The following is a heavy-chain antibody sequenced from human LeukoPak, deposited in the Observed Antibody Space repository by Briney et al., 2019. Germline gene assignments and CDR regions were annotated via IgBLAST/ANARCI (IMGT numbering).Heavy chain of an antibody. CDR3: ARTSLIPYYYGMDI. CDR2: MNPNSGNT. D-gene: IGHD2-2*01. V-gene: IGHV1-8*01. J-gene: IGHJ6*02. CDR1: GYTFTSYD. Sequence: ASVKVSCKASGYTFTSYDINWVRQATGQGVEWMGWMNPNSGNTGYAQKFQGRVTMTRNTSISTAYMELSSLRSEDTAVYYCARTSLIPYYYGMDIWGQGTTVTVSS.